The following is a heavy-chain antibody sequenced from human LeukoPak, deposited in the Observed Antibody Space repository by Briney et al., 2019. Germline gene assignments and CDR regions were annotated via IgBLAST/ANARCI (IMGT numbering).Heavy chain of an antibody. J-gene: IGHJ4*02. CDR1: GFSFSDCA. V-gene: IGHV3-23*01. CDR3: VKGGQRYDFWRFDY. CDR2: ISGSGGAT. Sequence: GESLRLSCSASGFSFSDCAMSWVRQAPSKGLEWVSSISGSGGATYYADSVKGRSTISRDNAKNTLFLQVNSLRADDTSIYYCVKGGQRYDFWRFDYWGRGTLVAVSS. D-gene: IGHD3-3*01.